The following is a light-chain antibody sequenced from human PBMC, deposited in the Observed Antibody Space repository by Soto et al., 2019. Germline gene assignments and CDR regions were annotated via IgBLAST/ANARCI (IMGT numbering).Light chain of an antibody. J-gene: IGKJ1*01. Sequence: IQLTQPPSSLSATVGDRVTITCRASQGISNYLVWYQQKPGKAPNLLIYGASTLQSGVPSRFSGSGSGTDFTLTIDSLQPEDVATYYCQHYNSYSEAFGQGTKVELK. CDR3: QHYNSYSEA. CDR2: GAS. V-gene: IGKV1-9*01. CDR1: QGISNY.